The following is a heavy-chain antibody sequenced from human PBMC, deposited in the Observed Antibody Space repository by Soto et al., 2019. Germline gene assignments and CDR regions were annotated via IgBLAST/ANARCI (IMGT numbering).Heavy chain of an antibody. D-gene: IGHD6-6*01. CDR1: GYTFTTYG. CDR2: ISAYNGNT. CDR3: ARDLVAVRPGWFDP. V-gene: IGHV1-18*01. J-gene: IGHJ5*02. Sequence: ASVKVSCKASGYTFTTYGINWVRQAPGQGLEWMGWISAYNGNTRYAQNLQGRVTMTTGTSTSTAYMELRSLRSDDTAVYYCARDLVAVRPGWFDPWGQGTLVTVSS.